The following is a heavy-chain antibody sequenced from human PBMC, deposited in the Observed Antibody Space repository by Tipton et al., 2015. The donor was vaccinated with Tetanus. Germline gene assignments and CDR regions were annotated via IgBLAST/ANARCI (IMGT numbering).Heavy chain of an antibody. CDR2: VHFTGST. D-gene: IGHD3-22*01. V-gene: IGHV4-30-4*01. Sequence: TLSLTCTVSGDSISSGDYYWSWIRQPPGKALEWIGYVHFTGSTFYNPSLESRLTISIDTSNNQFSLDLKSLTAADTAVYYCARDSYYSSRWSFADYWGQGTLVTVSS. J-gene: IGHJ4*02. CDR3: ARDSYYSSRWSFADY. CDR1: GDSISSGDYY.